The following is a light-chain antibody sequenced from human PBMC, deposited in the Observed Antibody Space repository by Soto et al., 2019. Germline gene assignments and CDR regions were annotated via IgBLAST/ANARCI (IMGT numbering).Light chain of an antibody. CDR1: GRDVGLYDY. Sequence: QSVLAQPASVSGSLGQSITISCTGTGRDVGLYDYVSWYQQQPGKAPKLIIYEVNTRPSGVFNRFSGSKSGNTASRTISGLQADDEADYYCGSYTSGSPPYVFGTGTKLTVL. CDR2: EVN. J-gene: IGLJ1*01. V-gene: IGLV2-14*03. CDR3: GSYTSGSPPYV.